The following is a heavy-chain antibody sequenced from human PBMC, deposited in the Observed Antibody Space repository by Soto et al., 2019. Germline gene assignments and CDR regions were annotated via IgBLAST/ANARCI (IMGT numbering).Heavy chain of an antibody. D-gene: IGHD1-1*01. J-gene: IGHJ4*02. CDR3: VRFSGIPV. Sequence: GASVKVSCKTSGYTFTYYALHWVRQAPGQGLEWMGWINTGNGKTKYSQNFQGRLTITSDTSATTLYMELSSLRSEDTTVYYCVRFSGIPVWGQGTLVTVSS. V-gene: IGHV1-3*04. CDR2: INTGNGKT. CDR1: GYTFTYYA.